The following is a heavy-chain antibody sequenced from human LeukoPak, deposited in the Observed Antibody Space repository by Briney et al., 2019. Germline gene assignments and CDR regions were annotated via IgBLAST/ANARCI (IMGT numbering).Heavy chain of an antibody. CDR1: GFTFSSYS. D-gene: IGHD3-22*01. J-gene: IGHJ4*02. V-gene: IGHV3-21*01. CDR2: ISSSSSYI. Sequence: GGSLRLSCAASGFTFSSYSMNWVRQAPGKGLEWVSSISSSSSYIYYADSVKGRFTISRDNAKNSLYLQMNSLRAEDTAVYYCARGSRYYYDSSGYYKLDYWGQGTLVTVSS. CDR3: ARGSRYYYDSSGYYKLDY.